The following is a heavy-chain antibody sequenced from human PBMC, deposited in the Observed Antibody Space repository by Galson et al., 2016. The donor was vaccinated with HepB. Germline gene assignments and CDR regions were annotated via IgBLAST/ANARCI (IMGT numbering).Heavy chain of an antibody. Sequence: SVKVSCKASGYTFTGYYMHWVRQPPGQGLEWMGFITPNRGGADFAQKFQGRVTMTRDTSINTVYMELRRLRPDDTAVYYCAKVSGRGGVNWFDPWGQGTLVTVSS. D-gene: IGHD3-10*01. J-gene: IGHJ5*02. CDR2: ITPNRGGA. CDR1: GYTFTGYY. V-gene: IGHV1-2*02. CDR3: AKVSGRGGVNWFDP.